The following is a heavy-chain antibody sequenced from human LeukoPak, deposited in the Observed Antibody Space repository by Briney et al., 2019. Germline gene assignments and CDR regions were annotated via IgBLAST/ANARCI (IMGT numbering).Heavy chain of an antibody. CDR3: ARDKIASDDAFDV. D-gene: IGHD2/OR15-2a*01. CDR2: INPYSGDT. CDR1: GYSFTGYY. V-gene: IGHV1-2*02. J-gene: IGHJ3*01. Sequence: ASVNVSCKASGYSFTGYYIHWVRQAPGQGLEWMGCINPYSGDTKSAQKFQGRVTMARDTSISTGYMELYSLRSDDTAVYYCARDKIASDDAFDVWGQGTMVTVSS.